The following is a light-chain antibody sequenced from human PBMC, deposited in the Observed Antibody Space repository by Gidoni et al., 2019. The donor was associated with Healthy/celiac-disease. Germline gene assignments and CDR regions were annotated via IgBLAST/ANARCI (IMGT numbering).Light chain of an antibody. J-gene: IGLJ3*02. CDR1: KLGDKY. CDR3: QAWDSSTAV. CDR2: QDS. V-gene: IGLV3-1*01. Sequence: YELTQPPSVSVFPGQTASITCSGDKLGDKYACWYQQKPGQSPVLVIYQDSKRPSGIPERFSGSNSGNTATLTISGTQAMDEADYYCQAWDSSTAVFGGGTKLTVL.